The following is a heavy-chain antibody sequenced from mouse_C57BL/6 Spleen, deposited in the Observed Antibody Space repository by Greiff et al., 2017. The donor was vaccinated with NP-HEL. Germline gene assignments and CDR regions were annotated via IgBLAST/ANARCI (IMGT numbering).Heavy chain of an antibody. CDR2: IDPTSGGT. J-gene: IGHJ4*01. CDR3: ARWEKGGAMDY. CDR1: GYTFTSYW. V-gene: IGHV1-72*01. D-gene: IGHD4-1*01. Sequence: QVHVKQSGAELVKPGASVKLSCKASGYTFTSYWMHWVKQRPGRGLEWIGRIDPTSGGTKYNEKFKSKATLTVDKPSSTAYMQLSSLTSEDSAVYYCARWEKGGAMDYWGQGTSDTVSS.